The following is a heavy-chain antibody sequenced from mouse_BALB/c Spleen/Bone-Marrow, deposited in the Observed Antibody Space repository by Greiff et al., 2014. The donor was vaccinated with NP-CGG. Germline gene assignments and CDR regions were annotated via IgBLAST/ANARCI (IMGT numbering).Heavy chain of an antibody. CDR1: GYSFTGYF. J-gene: IGHJ2*01. D-gene: IGHD1-1*01. CDR2: INPYNGDT. V-gene: IGHV1-20*02. CDR3: ARSGYYGSSYFDY. Sequence: EVQLQQSGPELVKPGAPVKISCKASGYSFTGYFMNWVMQSHGKSLEWIGRINPYNGDTFYNQKFKGKATMTVDRGSSTAHMELLILFFVFSSVYYCARSGYYGSSYFDYWGQGTTLTVSS.